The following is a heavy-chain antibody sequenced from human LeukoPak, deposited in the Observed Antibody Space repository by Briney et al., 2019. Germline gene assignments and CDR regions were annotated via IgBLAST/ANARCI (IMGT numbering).Heavy chain of an antibody. D-gene: IGHD6-13*01. V-gene: IGHV7-4-1*02. CDR1: GYTFTSYA. CDR3: ARDGGLAAAEVYYYYYYMDV. CDR2: INTNAGNP. J-gene: IGHJ6*03. Sequence: ASVKVSCKASGYTFTSYAMNWVRQAPGQGLEWMGWINTNAGNPTYAQGFTGRFVFSLDTSVSTAYLQISSLKAEGTAVYYCARDGGLAAAEVYYYYYYMDVWGKGTTVTVSS.